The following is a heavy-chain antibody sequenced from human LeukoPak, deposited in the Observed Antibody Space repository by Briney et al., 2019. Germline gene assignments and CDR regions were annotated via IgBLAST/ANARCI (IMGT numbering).Heavy chain of an antibody. Sequence: GGSLRLSCAASGFTFSSYGMHWVRQAPGKGLEWVAVISYDGSNKYYADSVKGRFTISRDNSENTLYLQMNSLRAEDTAVYYCATDEDSSGWPYYFDYWGQGTLVTVSS. CDR2: ISYDGSNK. J-gene: IGHJ4*02. CDR1: GFTFSSYG. CDR3: ATDEDSSGWPYYFDY. V-gene: IGHV3-30*03. D-gene: IGHD6-19*01.